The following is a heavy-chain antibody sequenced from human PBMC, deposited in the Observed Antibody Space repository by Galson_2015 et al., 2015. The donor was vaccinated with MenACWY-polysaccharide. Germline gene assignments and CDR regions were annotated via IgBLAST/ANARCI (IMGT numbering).Heavy chain of an antibody. D-gene: IGHD1-26*01. CDR1: GFAFSSYS. CDR2: LSSSGTI. J-gene: IGHJ4*02. CDR3: ARVLKGLVGATPDY. Sequence: SLRLSCAASGFAFSSYSMNWVRQAPGKGLEWVSYLSSSGTIYYADSVKGRFTISRDNAKNSLYLQMNSLRDEDAAVYYCARVLKGLVGATPDYWGQGTLVTVSS. V-gene: IGHV3-48*02.